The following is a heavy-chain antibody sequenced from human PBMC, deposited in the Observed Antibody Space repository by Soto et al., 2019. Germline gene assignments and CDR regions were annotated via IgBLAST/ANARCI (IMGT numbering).Heavy chain of an antibody. Sequence: EVQLVESGGGLVKPGGSLRLSCAASGFTFSSYSMNWVRQAPGKGLEWVSSISSSSSYIYYADSVKGRFTISRDNAKNSLYLQMNSLRAEDTAVYYCARDFVVVVPAAAAPIDVWGKGTTVTVSS. CDR3: ARDFVVVVPAAAAPIDV. J-gene: IGHJ6*03. CDR1: GFTFSSYS. V-gene: IGHV3-21*01. CDR2: ISSSSSYI. D-gene: IGHD2-2*01.